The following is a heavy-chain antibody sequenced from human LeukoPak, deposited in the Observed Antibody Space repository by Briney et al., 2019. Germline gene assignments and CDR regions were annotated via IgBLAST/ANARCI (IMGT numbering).Heavy chain of an antibody. Sequence: GGSLRLSCAASGCTFSSYAMSWVRQAPGKGLEWVSAISGSGGSTYYADSVKGRFTISRDNSKNTLYLQMNSLRAEDTAVYYCAKGENYYGSGSYITDYWGQGTLVTVSS. D-gene: IGHD3-10*01. CDR3: AKGENYYGSGSYITDY. J-gene: IGHJ4*02. CDR1: GCTFSSYA. V-gene: IGHV3-23*01. CDR2: ISGSGGST.